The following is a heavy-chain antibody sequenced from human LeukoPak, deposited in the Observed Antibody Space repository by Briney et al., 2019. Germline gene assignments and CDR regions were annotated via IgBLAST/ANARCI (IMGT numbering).Heavy chain of an antibody. CDR3: AKVFSITVIVVPLDAFDI. V-gene: IGHV3-23*01. Sequence: PGGSLRLSCAASGFTFSSYAMSWVRQAPGKGLEWVSAISGSGSSTYYAESVKGRFTISRDKSKNTLYLQMNSLRAEDTAVYYCAKVFSITVIVVPLDAFDIWGQGTMVTVSS. D-gene: IGHD3-22*01. CDR2: ISGSGSST. J-gene: IGHJ3*02. CDR1: GFTFSSYA.